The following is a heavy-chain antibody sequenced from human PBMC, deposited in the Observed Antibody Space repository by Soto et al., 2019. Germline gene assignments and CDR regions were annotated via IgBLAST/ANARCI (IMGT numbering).Heavy chain of an antibody. J-gene: IGHJ5*01. Sequence: EVQLVESGGGLVKPGGSLRLSCAASGFAFTNAWINWVRQAPGKGLEWVARIKSKSDGGAADCASHVRDRCTSSRDDSENTVQLEMNSLKTEDTAVYYCTTDLIMISFGGPRDSWGQGTQVTVSS. V-gene: IGHV3-15*07. D-gene: IGHD3-16*01. CDR3: TTDLIMISFGGPRDS. CDR1: GFAFTNAW. CDR2: IKSKSDGGAA.